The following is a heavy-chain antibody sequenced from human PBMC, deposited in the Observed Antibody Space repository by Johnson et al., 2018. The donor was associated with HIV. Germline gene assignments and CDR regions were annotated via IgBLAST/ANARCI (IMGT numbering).Heavy chain of an antibody. Sequence: VQLVESGGGVVQPGGSLRLSCAASGFTFSNAWMNWVRQAPGKGLEWVGRIKSESDGGTTDYPTPVKGRFTISRDDSKKSLYLQMNSLRVEDTAVYYCAKSPGKDYGGNSGAFDIWGQGTMVTVSS. V-gene: IGHV3-15*01. CDR1: GFTFSNAW. CDR2: IKSESDGGTT. D-gene: IGHD4-23*01. J-gene: IGHJ3*02. CDR3: AKSPGKDYGGNSGAFDI.